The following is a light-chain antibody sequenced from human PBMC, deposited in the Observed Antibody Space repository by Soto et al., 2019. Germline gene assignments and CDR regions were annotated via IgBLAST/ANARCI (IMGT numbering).Light chain of an antibody. CDR2: DAS. J-gene: IGKJ3*01. CDR3: QQWSDWSFT. V-gene: IGKV3-11*01. CDR1: QSVSDY. Sequence: EVVLTQSPATLSLSPGERATLSCRASQSVSDYLGWFQQKPGQAPRLLLYDASNRATGVPARFSGSGSWTDFTLTISSLEPEDFAVYYCQQWSDWSFTFGPGTKVDIK.